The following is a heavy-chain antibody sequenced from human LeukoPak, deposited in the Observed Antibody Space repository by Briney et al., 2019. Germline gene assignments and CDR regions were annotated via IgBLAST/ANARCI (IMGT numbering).Heavy chain of an antibody. CDR2: ISRSDGLE. J-gene: IGHJ6*02. V-gene: IGHV3-11*01. D-gene: IGHD1-1*01. CDR1: GFIFSDYY. CDR3: ATWAFYHNLDV. Sequence: GGSLRLSCEASGFIFSDYYMSWIRQAPGKGLEWVAYISRSDGLEYYADSVRGRFTTSRDNSKNSLYLQMSSLTSVDTALYYCATWAFYHNLDVWGQGTTVAVSS.